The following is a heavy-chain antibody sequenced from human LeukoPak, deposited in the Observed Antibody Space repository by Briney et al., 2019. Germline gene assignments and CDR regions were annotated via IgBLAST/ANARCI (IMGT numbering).Heavy chain of an antibody. V-gene: IGHV5-51*01. D-gene: IGHD3-22*01. J-gene: IGHJ3*02. CDR3: ARHGRYCDSSGYYYRGWNAFDI. CDR2: IYPGDSDT. Sequence: GESLKISCKGSGYSFTSYWIGWVRQMPGKGLEWMGIIYPGDSDTRYSPSFQGQVTISADKSISTAYLQWSSLKASDTAMYYCARHGRYCDSSGYYYRGWNAFDIWGQGTLVTVSS. CDR1: GYSFTSYW.